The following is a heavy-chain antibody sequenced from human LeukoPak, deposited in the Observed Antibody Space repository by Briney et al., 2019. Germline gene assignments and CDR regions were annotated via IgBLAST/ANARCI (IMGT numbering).Heavy chain of an antibody. CDR1: GFTFSTHT. D-gene: IGHD6-19*01. Sequence: GGSLRLSCAASGFTFSTHTMNWVRQAPGKGLEWVANIKKDGSDKNYLGSVKGRFTISRDNSKNSLYVQMNSLRVEDTAVYYCVAGSGWRFDYWGQGTLVTVSS. V-gene: IGHV3-7*01. CDR2: IKKDGSDK. CDR3: VAGSGWRFDY. J-gene: IGHJ4*02.